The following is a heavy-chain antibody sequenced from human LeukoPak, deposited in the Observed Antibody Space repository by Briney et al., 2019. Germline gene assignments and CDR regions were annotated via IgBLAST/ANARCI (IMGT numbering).Heavy chain of an antibody. CDR1: GYTLTELS. Sequence: GASVKVSCKVSGYTLTELSMHWVRQAPGKGLEWMGGFDPEDGETIYAQKFQGRVTMTEDTSADTAYMELSSLRSEDTAVYYCAIGGYSGYDQNDLGDYWGQGTLVTVSS. D-gene: IGHD5-12*01. J-gene: IGHJ4*02. V-gene: IGHV1-24*01. CDR2: FDPEDGET. CDR3: AIGGYSGYDQNDLGDY.